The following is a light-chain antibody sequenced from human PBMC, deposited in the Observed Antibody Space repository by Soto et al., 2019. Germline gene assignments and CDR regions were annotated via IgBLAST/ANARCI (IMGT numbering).Light chain of an antibody. J-gene: IGLJ1*01. CDR3: AAWDDSLSGQV. CDR2: RNN. CDR1: SSNIGSNY. Sequence: QPVLTHPPSAYGTAGQGGTISCSGSSSNIGSNYVYWYQQLPGTAPKLLIYRNNQRPSGVPDRFSGSKSGTSASLAISGLRSEDEADYYCAAWDDSLSGQVFGTGTKVTVL. V-gene: IGLV1-47*01.